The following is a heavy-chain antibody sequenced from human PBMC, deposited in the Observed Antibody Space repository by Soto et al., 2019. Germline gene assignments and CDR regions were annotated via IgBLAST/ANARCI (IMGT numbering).Heavy chain of an antibody. CDR3: ARHFAQARTSHLGMDV. D-gene: IGHD3-3*01. J-gene: IGHJ6*02. CDR1: GGSISSGDYY. CDR2: IYYSGST. Sequence: SETLSLTCTVSGGSISSGDYYWSWIRQPPGKGLEWIGYIYYSGSTYYNPSLKSRVTISVDTSKNQFSLKLSSVTAADTAVYYCARHFAQARTSHLGMDVWGQGTTVTVSS. V-gene: IGHV4-39*01.